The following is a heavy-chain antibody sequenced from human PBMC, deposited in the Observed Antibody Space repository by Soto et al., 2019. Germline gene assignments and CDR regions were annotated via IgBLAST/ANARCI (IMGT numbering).Heavy chain of an antibody. CDR1: GASLSSSNW. Sequence: QVQLQESGPGLVMPSGTLSLTCDVSGASLSSSNWWSWVRQPPGKGLEWIGEIHDGGSTNYNPSLKSRFTMSVDKPKNQISLRLNSVTAADTAVYYCATGNNYGFCLQYWGQGNLITVSA. CDR3: ATGNNYGFCLQY. CDR2: IHDGGST. D-gene: IGHD5-18*01. V-gene: IGHV4-4*02. J-gene: IGHJ4*02.